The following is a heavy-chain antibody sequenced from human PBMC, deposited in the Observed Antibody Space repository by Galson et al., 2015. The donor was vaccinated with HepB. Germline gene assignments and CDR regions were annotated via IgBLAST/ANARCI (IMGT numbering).Heavy chain of an antibody. D-gene: IGHD2-15*01. CDR3: AKCPNPPLHGGFDY. J-gene: IGHJ4*02. CDR2: IYYSGST. Sequence: ETLSLTCTVSGGSISSSSYYWGWIRQPPGKGLEWIGSIYYSGSTYYNPSLKSRVTISVDTSKNQFSLKLSSVTAADTAVYYCAKCPNPPLHGGFDYWGQGTLVTVSS. V-gene: IGHV4-39*01. CDR1: GGSISSSSYY.